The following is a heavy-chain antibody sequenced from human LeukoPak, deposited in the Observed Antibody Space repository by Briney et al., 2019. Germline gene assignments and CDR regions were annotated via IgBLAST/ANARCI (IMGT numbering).Heavy chain of an antibody. Sequence: SETLSLTFTVSGGSISSSSYYWGWIRQPPGKGLEWIGSIYYSGSTYYNPSLKSRVTISVDTSKNQFSLKLSSVTAADTAVYYCARQQGSWTYYFDYWGQGTLVTVSS. J-gene: IGHJ4*02. CDR3: ARQQGSWTYYFDY. D-gene: IGHD6-13*01. CDR2: IYYSGST. CDR1: GGSISSSSYY. V-gene: IGHV4-39*01.